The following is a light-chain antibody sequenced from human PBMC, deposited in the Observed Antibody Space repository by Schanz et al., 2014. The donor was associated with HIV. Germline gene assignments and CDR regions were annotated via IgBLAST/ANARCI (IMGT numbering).Light chain of an antibody. Sequence: EIVLTQSPGTLSLSPGERATLSCRASQSVSSNLAWYQQRPGQAPRLLIYGASNRATGIPDRFSGSGSGTDFTLTISSLQPDDVATYYCQQYDTSSWTFGQGTKVEIK. CDR3: QQYDTSSWT. CDR2: GAS. J-gene: IGKJ1*01. V-gene: IGKV3-20*01. CDR1: QSVSSN.